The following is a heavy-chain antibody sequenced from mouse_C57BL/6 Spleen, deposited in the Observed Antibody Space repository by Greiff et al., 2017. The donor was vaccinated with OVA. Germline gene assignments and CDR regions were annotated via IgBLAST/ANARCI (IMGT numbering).Heavy chain of an antibody. V-gene: IGHV5-6*01. CDR1: GFTFSSYG. CDR2: ISSGGSYT. J-gene: IGHJ1*03. Sequence: EVQVVESGGDLVKPGGSLKLSCAASGFTFSSYGMSWVRQTPDKRLEWVATISSGGSYTYYPDSVKGRFTISRDNAKNTLYLQMSSLKSEDTAMYYCARRGDYYYGSDWYFDVWGTGTTVTVSS. D-gene: IGHD1-1*01. CDR3: ARRGDYYYGSDWYFDV.